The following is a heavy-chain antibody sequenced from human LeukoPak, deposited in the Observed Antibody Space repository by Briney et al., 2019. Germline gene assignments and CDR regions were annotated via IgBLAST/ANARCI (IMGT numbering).Heavy chain of an antibody. CDR1: GYTFTSYA. CDR3: ARGVRNYDFWSGYRAFDY. V-gene: IGHV7-4-1*02. Sequence: ASVKVSCKASGYTFTSYAMNWVRQAPGQGLEWMGWINTNTGNPTYAQGFTRRFVFSLDTSVSTAYLQISSLKAEDTAVYYCARGVRNYDFWSGYRAFDYWGQGTLVTVSS. CDR2: INTNTGNP. J-gene: IGHJ4*02. D-gene: IGHD3-3*01.